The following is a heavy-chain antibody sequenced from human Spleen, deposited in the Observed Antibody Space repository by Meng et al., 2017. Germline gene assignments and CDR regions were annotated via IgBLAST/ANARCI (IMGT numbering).Heavy chain of an antibody. CDR3: ARDEDISAAGKLFGDY. V-gene: IGHV1-2*06. D-gene: IGHD6-13*01. Sequence: QVQVVQSGAEVKKPGASVKVSCKASGYTFPDYWLHWVRRAPGQGLEWMGRINPKSGDTHYAQRFQGRVTMTGDTSISTAYMELSGLRSDDTAMYYCARDEDISAAGKLFGDYWGQGTLVTVPS. CDR1: GYTFPDYW. J-gene: IGHJ4*02. CDR2: INPKSGDT.